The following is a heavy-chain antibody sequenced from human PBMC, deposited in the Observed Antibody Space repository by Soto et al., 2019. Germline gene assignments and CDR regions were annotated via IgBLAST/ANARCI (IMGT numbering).Heavy chain of an antibody. CDR3: ARVTSTGHCSSTSCYQGLLDP. CDR2: IYHSGST. J-gene: IGHJ5*02. V-gene: IGHV4-30-2*01. D-gene: IGHD2-2*01. CDR1: GGSISSGGYS. Sequence: PSETLSLTCAASGGSISSGGYSWSWIRQPTGKGLEWIGYIYHSGSTYYTPSLKSRVTISVDRSKNQFSLNLSSVTAAATAVYYYARVTSTGHCSSTSCYQGLLDPWGQGTLVTVSS.